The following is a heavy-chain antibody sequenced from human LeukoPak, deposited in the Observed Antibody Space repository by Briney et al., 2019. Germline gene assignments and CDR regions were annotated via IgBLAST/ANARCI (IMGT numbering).Heavy chain of an antibody. CDR1: GYTFTSYA. CDR3: ARMTGYCISTSCYGKNWFDP. D-gene: IGHD2-2*01. CDR2: IIPIFGTA. Sequence: ASVKVSCKASGYTFTSYAITWVRQAPGQGLEWMGGIIPIFGTANYGQKFQGRVTITADESTSTVNMEMSSLRSEDTAVYYCARMTGYCISTSCYGKNWFDPWGQGTLVTVSS. J-gene: IGHJ5*02. V-gene: IGHV1-69*13.